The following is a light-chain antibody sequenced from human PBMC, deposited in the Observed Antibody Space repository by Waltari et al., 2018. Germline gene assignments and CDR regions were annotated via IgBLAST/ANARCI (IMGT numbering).Light chain of an antibody. J-gene: IGKJ1*01. Sequence: DVVLTQSPLSLPVTLGQPASISCRSSQRLLYSDGNTYLNWFQQRPGQSPRRLIYKISNREFGVPDRFSGSGSGTNFTLKINRVEAEDVGLYYCKQGTHWPPWTFGQGTKVEIK. CDR2: KIS. CDR3: KQGTHWPPWT. CDR1: QRLLYSDGNTY. V-gene: IGKV2-30*01.